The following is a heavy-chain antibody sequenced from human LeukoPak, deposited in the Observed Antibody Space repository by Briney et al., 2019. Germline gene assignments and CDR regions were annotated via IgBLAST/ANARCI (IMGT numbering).Heavy chain of an antibody. CDR1: GFTFSNYW. CDR2: INRDGSTT. D-gene: IGHD3-10*01. J-gene: IGHJ4*02. CDR3: ARDKKSGESSEIDY. Sequence: GGSLRLSCAASGFTFSNYWVHWVRQAPGKGLVWVSRINRDGSTTNYADSVKGRFTVSRDNAKNTLNLQMNSLRAEDTAVYYCARDKKSGESSEIDYWGLGTLVTVSS. V-gene: IGHV3-74*01.